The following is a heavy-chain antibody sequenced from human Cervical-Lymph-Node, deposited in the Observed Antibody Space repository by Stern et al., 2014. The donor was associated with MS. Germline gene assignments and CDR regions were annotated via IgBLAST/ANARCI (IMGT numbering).Heavy chain of an antibody. V-gene: IGHV4-59*01. Sequence: VHLVESGPGLVKPSETLSLTCAVSGGSISGYYWSWIRQSPGKGLEWIGYIYNSGTTNYDPSLRSRVTMSVDTSKNQFSLKLTSVTPADTAVYYCARDRFRHNWFDPWGQGILVIVSS. J-gene: IGHJ5*02. CDR2: IYNSGTT. CDR1: GGSISGYY. CDR3: ARDRFRHNWFDP.